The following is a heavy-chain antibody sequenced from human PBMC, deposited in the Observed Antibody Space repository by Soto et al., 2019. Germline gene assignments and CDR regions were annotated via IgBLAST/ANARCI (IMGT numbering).Heavy chain of an antibody. D-gene: IGHD6-19*01. CDR2: IIPIFGTA. CDR3: ARGDSSGWPYYYGMDV. CDR1: GGTFSSYA. V-gene: IGHV1-69*06. Sequence: ASVKVSCKASGGTFSSYAISWVRQAPGQGLEWMGGIIPIFGTANYAQKFQGRVTITADKSTSTAYMELSSLRSEDTAVYYCARGDSSGWPYYYGMDVWGQGTTVTVSS. J-gene: IGHJ6*02.